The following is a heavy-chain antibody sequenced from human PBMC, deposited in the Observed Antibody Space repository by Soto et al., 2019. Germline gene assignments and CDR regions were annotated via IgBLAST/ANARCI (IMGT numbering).Heavy chain of an antibody. J-gene: IGHJ4*02. CDR2: IIPIFGTA. V-gene: IGHV1-69*01. CDR3: ARVRYCSGGSCYGFDY. CDR1: GGTFSSYA. D-gene: IGHD2-15*01. Sequence: QVQLVQSGAEVKKPGSSVKVSCKASGGTFSSYAISWVRQAPGQGLEWMGGIIPIFGTANYAQKFQGRVTITADESTSTDYMELSSLRSEDTAVYYCARVRYCSGGSCYGFDYWGQGTLVTVSS.